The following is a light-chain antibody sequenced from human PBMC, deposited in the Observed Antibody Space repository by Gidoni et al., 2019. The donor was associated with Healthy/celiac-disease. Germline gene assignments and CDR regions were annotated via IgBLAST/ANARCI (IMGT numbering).Light chain of an antibody. CDR3: QQIYTTPLT. V-gene: IGKV1-39*01. Sequence: DIQMTQSPSSLSASVGDRVTITCRASQSIVSYLNWYQQKPGKAPKLLINAASSLQSGFPSSFSGSGSGTDYNLTISSLQPEDCATYCCQQIYTTPLTFGPGTKVDIK. J-gene: IGKJ3*01. CDR1: QSIVSY. CDR2: AAS.